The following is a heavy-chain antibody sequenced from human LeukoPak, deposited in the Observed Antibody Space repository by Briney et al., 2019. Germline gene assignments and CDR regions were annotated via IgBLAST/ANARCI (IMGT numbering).Heavy chain of an antibody. Sequence: SETLSLTCAVSGAFISSDHWWGWVRQSPGKGLEWIGEIYHSGSTNYNPSLKSRVTISVDKSKNQFSLNLSSVTAADTAVYYCATEAGTGWSLGYWGQGTLVTVSS. J-gene: IGHJ4*02. D-gene: IGHD6-19*01. CDR2: IYHSGST. V-gene: IGHV4-4*02. CDR3: ATEAGTGWSLGY. CDR1: GAFISSDHW.